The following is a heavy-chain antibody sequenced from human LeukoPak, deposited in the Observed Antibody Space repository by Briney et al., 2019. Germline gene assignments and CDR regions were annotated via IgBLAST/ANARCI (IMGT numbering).Heavy chain of an antibody. Sequence: GGSLRLSCAASGFTFKNYNMNWVRQAPGKGLEWISYITISSTTIYYADSVKCRFTISRDSAKTSLYLQMNSLRVEATAAVYCARDRGNQRGYYYYYMDVWGKGTTVTVSS. D-gene: IGHD1-14*01. V-gene: IGHV3-48*01. CDR2: ITISSTTI. J-gene: IGHJ6*03. CDR1: GFTFKNYN. CDR3: ARDRGNQRGYYYYYMDV.